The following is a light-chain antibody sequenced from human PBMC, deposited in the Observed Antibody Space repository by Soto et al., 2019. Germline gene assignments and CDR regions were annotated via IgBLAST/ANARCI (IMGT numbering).Light chain of an antibody. Sequence: EIVLTQSPGTLSLSPGERATLSCRASQSVSSSYLAWYQQKPGQAPRLLIYGASSRATDIPDRFSGSGSGTDFTLTISRLEPEDFVVYYCQQYGSSPPITFGPGTKVDIK. V-gene: IGKV3-20*01. CDR1: QSVSSSY. CDR3: QQYGSSPPIT. J-gene: IGKJ3*01. CDR2: GAS.